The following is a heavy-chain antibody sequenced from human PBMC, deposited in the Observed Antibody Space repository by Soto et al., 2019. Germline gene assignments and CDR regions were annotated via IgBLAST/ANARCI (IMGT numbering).Heavy chain of an antibody. J-gene: IGHJ5*02. CDR1: VFPFSSSG. CDR3: ARDGGSNWFDP. CDR2: IWNDGRNK. V-gene: IGHV3-30*19. Sequence: HPGWSLRLSWEACVFPFSSSGIPWVGQAPGKGLEWLAIIWNDGRNKYYADSVKGRFTISRDNSKNTLYLQMNSLRAEDTAAYYCARDGGSNWFDPWAQGTLVTLSS. D-gene: IGHD1-26*01.